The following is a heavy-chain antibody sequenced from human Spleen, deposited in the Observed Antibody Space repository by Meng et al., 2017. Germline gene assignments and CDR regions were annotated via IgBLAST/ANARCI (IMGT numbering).Heavy chain of an antibody. CDR3: ASDISAAVREDY. V-gene: IGHV3-9*01. Sequence: SLKISCAASGFTFDESAMQWVRQAPGKGLEWVSGISWNSGNIGYEDSVKGRFTISRDNAKNSLYLQMNSLRADDTAVYYCASDISAAVREDYWGQGTLVTVSS. D-gene: IGHD6-13*01. CDR2: ISWNSGNI. J-gene: IGHJ4*02. CDR1: GFTFDESA.